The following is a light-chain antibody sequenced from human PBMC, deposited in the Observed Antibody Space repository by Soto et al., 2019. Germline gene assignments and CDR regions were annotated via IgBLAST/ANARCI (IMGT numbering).Light chain of an antibody. Sequence: DIQMTQSPSTVAGSVGDSGTITCRASQTISSWLAWYQQKPGKAPKLLIYKASTLKSGVPSRFSGSGSGTDFTLTISSLQPDDFETYYCQHYNSYSPAFGQGTKVDIK. J-gene: IGKJ1*01. V-gene: IGKV1-5*03. CDR1: QTISSW. CDR2: KAS. CDR3: QHYNSYSPA.